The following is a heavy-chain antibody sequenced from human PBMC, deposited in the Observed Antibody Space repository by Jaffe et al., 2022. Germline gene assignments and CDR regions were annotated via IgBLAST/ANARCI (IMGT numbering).Heavy chain of an antibody. CDR1: GYTFTSYA. CDR3: AREGPEEITFGGVTYFDY. D-gene: IGHD3-16*01. Sequence: QVQLVQSGAEVKKPGASVKVSCKASGYTFTSYAMHWVRQAPGQRLEWMGWINAGNGNTKYSQKFQGRVTITRDTSASTAYMELSSLRSEDTAVYYCAREGPEEITFGGVTYFDYWGQGTLVTVSS. J-gene: IGHJ4*02. CDR2: INAGNGNT. V-gene: IGHV1-3*01.